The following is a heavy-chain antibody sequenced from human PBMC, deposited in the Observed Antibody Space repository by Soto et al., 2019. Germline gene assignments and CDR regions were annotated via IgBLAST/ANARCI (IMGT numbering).Heavy chain of an antibody. CDR3: ARVGATEGGMDV. Sequence: QVQLVQSGVEVKKPGASVKVSCRASGYTFTSYGISWVRQAPGQGLEWMGWISAYNGNTNYAQKVQGRVTMTTDTATSTAHMELRSLRSDDTAVFYCARVGATEGGMDVWGQGTTVTVSS. D-gene: IGHD1-26*01. CDR2: ISAYNGNT. J-gene: IGHJ6*02. V-gene: IGHV1-18*01. CDR1: GYTFTSYG.